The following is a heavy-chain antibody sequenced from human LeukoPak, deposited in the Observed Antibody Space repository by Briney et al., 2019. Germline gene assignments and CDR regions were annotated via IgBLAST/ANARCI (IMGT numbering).Heavy chain of an antibody. CDR3: AKGVSRGYSYGYNFDY. V-gene: IGHV3-48*01. D-gene: IGHD5-18*01. Sequence: GGSLRLSCAASGFTFSSYSMNWVRQAPGKGLEWVSYISSSSSTIYYADSVKGRFTISRDNSKNTLYLQMNSLRAEDTAVYYCAKGVSRGYSYGYNFDYWGQGTLVTVSS. J-gene: IGHJ4*02. CDR2: ISSSSSTI. CDR1: GFTFSSYS.